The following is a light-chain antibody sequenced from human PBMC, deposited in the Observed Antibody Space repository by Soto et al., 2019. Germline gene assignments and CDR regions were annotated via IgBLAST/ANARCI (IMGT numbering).Light chain of an antibody. Sequence: QSVLTQPPSASGAPGQRVTISCTGSSSNIGAGYDVHWYQQLLGTAPKLLIYGNSNRTSGVPDRFSGSKSGTSASLAITGLQAEDETDYYGQSYDSSLSGSYVFGTGTKVTVL. CDR2: GNS. CDR1: SSNIGAGYD. CDR3: QSYDSSLSGSYV. V-gene: IGLV1-40*01. J-gene: IGLJ1*01.